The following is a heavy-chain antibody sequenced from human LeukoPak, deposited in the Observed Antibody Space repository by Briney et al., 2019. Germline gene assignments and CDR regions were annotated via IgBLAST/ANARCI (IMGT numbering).Heavy chain of an antibody. CDR3: AKDRGPIST. Sequence: GVSLRLSCAASRFTFNSYAMSWVRQAPGKGLEWVSVIGGSNGITFYVGSVKGRFTISRDNSKDTLYLQMNSLRAEDTAVYYCAKDRGPISTWGQGTLVSVSS. CDR1: RFTFNSYA. CDR2: IGGSNGIT. D-gene: IGHD5-24*01. J-gene: IGHJ5*02. V-gene: IGHV3-23*01.